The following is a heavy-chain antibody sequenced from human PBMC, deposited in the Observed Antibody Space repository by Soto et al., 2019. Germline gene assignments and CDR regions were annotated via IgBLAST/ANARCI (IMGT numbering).Heavy chain of an antibody. V-gene: IGHV4-38-2*01. CDR1: GYSISSGYY. Sequence: SETLSLTCAVSGYSISSGYYWGWIRQPPGKGLEWIGSIYHSGSTYYNPSLKSRVTISVDTSKNQFSLKLSSVTAADTAVYYCARTYCSGGSCYSYYFDYWGQGSLVIVSS. CDR2: IYHSGST. D-gene: IGHD2-15*01. J-gene: IGHJ4*02. CDR3: ARTYCSGGSCYSYYFDY.